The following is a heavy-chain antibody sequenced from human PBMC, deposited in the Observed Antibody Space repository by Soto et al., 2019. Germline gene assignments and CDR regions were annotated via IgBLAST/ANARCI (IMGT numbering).Heavy chain of an antibody. CDR2: IYVTGAV. CDR1: GAALNSGNYY. CDR3: ARLRIATNNYKWFDP. D-gene: IGHD2-21*01. J-gene: IGHJ5*02. Sequence: SETLSLTCSVSGAALNSGNYYWSWIRQVPGKGLEWIGHIYVTGAVDYNPSLRDRITISQDTSERQFSLNLRLVTAADTAVYYCARLRIATNNYKWFDPWGQGTPVTVSS. V-gene: IGHV4-31*03.